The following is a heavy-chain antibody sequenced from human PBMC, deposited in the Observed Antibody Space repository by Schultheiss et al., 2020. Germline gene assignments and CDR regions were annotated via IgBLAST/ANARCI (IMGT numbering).Heavy chain of an antibody. CDR1: GFSLSTSGMC. Sequence: SGPTLVKPTQTLTLTCTFSGFSLSTSGMCVSWIRQPPGKALEWLALIDWDDDKYYSTSLKTRLTISKDTSKNQVVLTMTNMDPVDTATYYCARIRMGTILYDSSGYYYFDYWGQGTLVTVSS. J-gene: IGHJ4*02. CDR2: IDWDDDK. V-gene: IGHV2-70*01. D-gene: IGHD3-22*01. CDR3: ARIRMGTILYDSSGYYYFDY.